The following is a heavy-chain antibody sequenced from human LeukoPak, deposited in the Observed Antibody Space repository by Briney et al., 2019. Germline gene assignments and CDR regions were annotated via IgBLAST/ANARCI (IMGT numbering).Heavy chain of an antibody. CDR3: ARVGYSDAFDI. J-gene: IGHJ3*02. D-gene: IGHD5-18*01. CDR2: IYYSGST. CDR1: GGSISSYY. V-gene: IGHV4-59*01. Sequence: SETLSLTCTVSGGSISSYYWSWIRQPPGKGLEWIGYIYYSGSTNCNPSLKSRVTISVDTSKNQFSLKLSSVTAADTAVYYCARVGYSDAFDIWGQGTMVTVSS.